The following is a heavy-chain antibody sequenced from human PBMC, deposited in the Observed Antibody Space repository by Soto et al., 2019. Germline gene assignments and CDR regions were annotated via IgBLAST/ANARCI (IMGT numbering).Heavy chain of an antibody. D-gene: IGHD3-16*02. CDR2: ISAYTGNT. V-gene: IGHV1-18*01. CDR3: AREEHSDYIWGSDRLAYFDY. Sequence: QVQLVQSGAEVKKPGASVKVSCKASGYTFTSYGISWVRQAPGQGLDWMGWISAYTGNTNYAQKLQGRVTMTTDTYTSTAYMERMSLRSDGTAVYYCAREEHSDYIWGSDRLAYFDYWGRGSLVTVSS. CDR1: GYTFTSYG. J-gene: IGHJ4*02.